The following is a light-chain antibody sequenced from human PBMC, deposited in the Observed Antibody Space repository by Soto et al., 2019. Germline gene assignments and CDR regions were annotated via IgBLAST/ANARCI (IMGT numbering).Light chain of an antibody. Sequence: PATLSLSPGERATLSCRASQRVSSSLAWYQQKPGQTPRLLIYDASNRATGIPARFNGSGSGTDFTLTVSSLEPEDFAVYYCQQRSNWPLTFGGGTKVEIK. V-gene: IGKV3-11*01. CDR3: QQRSNWPLT. J-gene: IGKJ4*01. CDR1: QRVSSS. CDR2: DAS.